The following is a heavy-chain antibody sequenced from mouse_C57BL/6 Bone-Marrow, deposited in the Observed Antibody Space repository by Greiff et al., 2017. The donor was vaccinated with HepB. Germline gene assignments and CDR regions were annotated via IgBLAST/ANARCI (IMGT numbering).Heavy chain of an antibody. CDR2: ISDGGSYT. V-gene: IGHV5-4*03. Sequence: DVMLVESGGGLVKPGGSLKLSCAASGFTFSSYAMSWVRQTPEKRLEWVATISDGGSYTYYPDNVKGRFTISRDNAKNNLYLQMSHLKSEDTAMYYCARGGGLGPFAYWGQGTLVTVSA. CDR1: GFTFSSYA. J-gene: IGHJ3*01. D-gene: IGHD4-1*01. CDR3: ARGGGLGPFAY.